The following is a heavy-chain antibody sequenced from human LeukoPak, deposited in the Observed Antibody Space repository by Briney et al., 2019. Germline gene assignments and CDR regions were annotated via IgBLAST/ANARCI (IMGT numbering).Heavy chain of an antibody. Sequence: PSETLSLTCTVSGGSISSYYWSWIRQPPGKGLEWIGYIYYSGSTNYNPSLKSRVTISVDTSKNQFSLKLSSVTAADTAVYYCAKDLLSGRVFGSFFDYWGQGTLVTVSS. V-gene: IGHV4-59*01. D-gene: IGHD6-19*01. CDR1: GGSISSYY. CDR3: AKDLLSGRVFGSFFDY. CDR2: IYYSGST. J-gene: IGHJ4*02.